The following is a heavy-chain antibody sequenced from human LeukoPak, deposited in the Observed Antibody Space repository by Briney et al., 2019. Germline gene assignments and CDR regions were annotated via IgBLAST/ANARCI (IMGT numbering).Heavy chain of an antibody. V-gene: IGHV1-8*01. CDR1: GYTFTSYD. D-gene: IGHD2-2*02. J-gene: IGHJ6*03. CDR3: ARGRRYCSSTSCYTLYYYYYMDV. CDR2: MNPNSGNT. Sequence: ASVKVSCKASGYTFTSYDINWVRQATGQGLEWMGWMNPNSGNTGYAQKFQGRVTMTGNTSISTAYMELSSLRSEDTAVYYCARGRRYCSSTSCYTLYYYYYMDVWGKGTTVTVSS.